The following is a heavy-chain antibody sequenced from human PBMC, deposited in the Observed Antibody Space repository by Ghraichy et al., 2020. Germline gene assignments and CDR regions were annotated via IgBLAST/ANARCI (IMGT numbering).Heavy chain of an antibody. D-gene: IGHD3-10*01. V-gene: IGHV1-69*04. J-gene: IGHJ4*02. CDR1: GGTFSSYA. CDR3: ASIPHSMVRGVIIVPVSYFDY. Sequence: SVKVSCKASGGTFSSYAISWVRQAPGQGLEWMGRIIPILGIANYAQKFQGRVTITADKSTSTAYMELSSLRSEETAVYYCASIPHSMVRGVIIVPVSYFDYWGQGTLVTVSS. CDR2: IIPILGIA.